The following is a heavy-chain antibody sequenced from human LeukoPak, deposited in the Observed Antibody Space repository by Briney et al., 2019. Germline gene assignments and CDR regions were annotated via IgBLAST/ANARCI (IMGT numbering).Heavy chain of an antibody. CDR3: AKQSAGSAAWYSLHYDF. J-gene: IGHJ4*02. D-gene: IGHD6-13*01. CDR1: GFTLGSYA. CDR2: VDGGGGGT. V-gene: IGHV3-23*01. Sequence: AGGSLRLSCAASGFTLGSYAMTWVRQAPGRGLEWVSSVDGGGGGTYYAGSVKGRFTISRDNSKDTLYLQMNGLRAEDTAVYFCAKQSAGSAAWYSLHYDFWGQGTLVTVSS.